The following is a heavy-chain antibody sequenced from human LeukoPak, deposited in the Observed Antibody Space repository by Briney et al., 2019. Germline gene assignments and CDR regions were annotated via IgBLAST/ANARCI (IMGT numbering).Heavy chain of an antibody. D-gene: IGHD6-19*01. CDR2: ISWDGGST. CDR1: GFTFDDYT. Sequence: PGGSLRLSCAASGFTFDDYTMHWVRQAPGKGLEWVSLISWDGGSTYADSVKGRFTISRDNSKNSLYLQMNSLRTEDTALYYCAKDLYSSGWYFDYWGQGTLVTVSS. V-gene: IGHV3-43*01. J-gene: IGHJ4*02. CDR3: AKDLYSSGWYFDY.